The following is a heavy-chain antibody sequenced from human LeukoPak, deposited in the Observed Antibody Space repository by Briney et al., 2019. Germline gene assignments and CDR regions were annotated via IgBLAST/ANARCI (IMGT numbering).Heavy chain of an antibody. CDR1: GYTFTGYY. J-gene: IGHJ4*02. CDR2: INPNSGGT. D-gene: IGHD2-2*01. V-gene: IGHV1-2*02. Sequence: GASVKVSCKASGYTFTGYYMHWVRQAPGQGLEWMGWINPNSGGTNYAQKFQGRVTMTRDTSISTAYMELRRLRSDDTAVYYCARGPRYCSSTSCSEFDYWGQGTLVTVSS. CDR3: ARGPRYCSSTSCSEFDY.